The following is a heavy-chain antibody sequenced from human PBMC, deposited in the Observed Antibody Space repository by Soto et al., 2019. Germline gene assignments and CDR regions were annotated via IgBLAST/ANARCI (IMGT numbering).Heavy chain of an antibody. V-gene: IGHV1-69*13. CDR1: GGTFSSYA. CDR2: IIPIFGTA. Sequence: VKVSFKASGGTFSSYAISWVRQAPGQGLEWMGGIIPIFGTANYAQKFQGRVTITADESTSTAYMELSSLRSEDTAVYYRARGRGSYEFDYWGQGTLVTVSS. D-gene: IGHD1-26*01. J-gene: IGHJ4*02. CDR3: ARGRGSYEFDY.